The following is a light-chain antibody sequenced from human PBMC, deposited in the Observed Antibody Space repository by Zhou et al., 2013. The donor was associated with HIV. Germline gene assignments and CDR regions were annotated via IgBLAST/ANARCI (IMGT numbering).Light chain of an antibody. CDR1: QGIGSD. Sequence: DIQMIQSPSSLSAFVGDRVTITCRASQGIGSDLIWYQQKPGKVPERLIYGASYLQGGVPSRFSGRGSGTEFALTISRLQAEDFATYYCLQYNFYPRTFGQGTKVEFK. CDR2: GAS. J-gene: IGKJ1*01. CDR3: LQYNFYPRT. V-gene: IGKV1-17*01.